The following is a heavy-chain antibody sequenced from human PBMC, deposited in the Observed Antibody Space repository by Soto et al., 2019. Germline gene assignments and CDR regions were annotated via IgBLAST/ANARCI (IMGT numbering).Heavy chain of an antibody. CDR1: GFTFSNYW. J-gene: IGHJ4*02. CDR3: VREGSAALGY. Sequence: EVQLVESGGGLVQPGGSLRLSCAASGFTFSNYWMQWIRQVPGKGLVFVSRIKSDGSTTAYADSVRGRFSISRDNAKNTLYLPMNSLRAEDTAVYYCVREGSAALGYWGQGTLVTVSS. V-gene: IGHV3-74*01. D-gene: IGHD6-13*01. CDR2: IKSDGSTT.